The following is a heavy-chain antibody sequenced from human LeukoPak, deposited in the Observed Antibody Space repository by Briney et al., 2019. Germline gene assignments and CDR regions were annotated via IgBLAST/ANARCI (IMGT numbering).Heavy chain of an antibody. CDR3: AKDIATGNRLYCFDY. CDR2: ISWNSGSI. D-gene: IGHD1-14*01. Sequence: GRSLRLSCAASGFTFDDYAMHWVRQAPGKGLEWVSGISWNSGSIGYADSVKGRFTISRDNAKNSLYLQMNSLRAEDTALYYCAKDIATGNRLYCFDYWGQGTLVTVSS. J-gene: IGHJ4*02. CDR1: GFTFDDYA. V-gene: IGHV3-9*01.